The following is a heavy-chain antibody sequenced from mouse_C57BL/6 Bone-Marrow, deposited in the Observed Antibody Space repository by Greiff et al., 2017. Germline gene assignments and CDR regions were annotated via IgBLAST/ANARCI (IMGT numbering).Heavy chain of an antibody. Sequence: EVKVVESGGDLVKPGGSLKLSCAASGFTFSSSGMSWVRQTPDKRLEWVATISSGGSYTYYPDSVKGRFTISRDNAKNTLYLQMSSLKSEDTAMYYCARRGGTWFAYWGQGTLVTVSA. CDR2: ISSGGSYT. CDR1: GFTFSSSG. J-gene: IGHJ3*01. CDR3: ARRGGTWFAY. V-gene: IGHV5-6*02.